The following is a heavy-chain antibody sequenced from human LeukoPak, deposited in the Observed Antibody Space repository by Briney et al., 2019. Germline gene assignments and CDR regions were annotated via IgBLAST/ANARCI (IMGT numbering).Heavy chain of an antibody. V-gene: IGHV4-59*01. CDR3: ARVPSGVLYFDY. Sequence: SETLSLTCTVSGGSISSYYWSWIRQPPEKGLEWIGYIYYSGSTNYNPSLKSRVTISVDTSKNQFSLKLSSVTAADTAMYYCARVPSGVLYFDYWGQGTLVTVSS. J-gene: IGHJ4*02. D-gene: IGHD2-8*01. CDR2: IYYSGST. CDR1: GGSISSYY.